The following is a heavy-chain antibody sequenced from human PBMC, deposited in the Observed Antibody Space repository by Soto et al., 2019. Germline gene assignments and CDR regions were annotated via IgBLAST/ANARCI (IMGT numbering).Heavy chain of an antibody. V-gene: IGHV3-30*18. J-gene: IGHJ4*02. CDR2: ISYDGSNK. Sequence: PGGSLRLSCVASGFTFSSFGMHWVRQAPGKGLEWVAVISYDGSNKYYADSVKGRFTISRDNSKNTLYLQMNSLRAEDTAVFYCAKPTVPFGLIAVAGPFDYWGQGTLVTVSS. D-gene: IGHD6-19*01. CDR3: AKPTVPFGLIAVAGPFDY. CDR1: GFTFSSFG.